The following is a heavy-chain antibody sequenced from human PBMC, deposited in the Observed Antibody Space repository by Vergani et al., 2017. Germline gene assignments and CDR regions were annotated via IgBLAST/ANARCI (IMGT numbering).Heavy chain of an antibody. V-gene: IGHV3-33*08. CDR2: IWYDGSNK. CDR3: ARDREGYFDY. CDR1: GFTFSSYA. Sequence: QVQLVESGGGVVQPGRSLRLSCAASGFTFSSYAMHWVRQAPGKGLEWVAVIWYDGSNKYYADSVKGRFTISRDNSKNTLYLQMNSLRAEDTAVYYCARDREGYFDYWGQGTLVTVSS. J-gene: IGHJ4*02. D-gene: IGHD1-26*01.